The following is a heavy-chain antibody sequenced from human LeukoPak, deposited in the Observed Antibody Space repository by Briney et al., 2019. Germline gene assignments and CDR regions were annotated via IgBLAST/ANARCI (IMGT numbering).Heavy chain of an antibody. CDR3: TREVERGGSYWGGDY. V-gene: IGHV3-49*04. Sequence: GGSPRLSCIGSGFNFGEFAVNWVREGPGKGVGWVGLVTRKAYGGTAEYAASVRGRFPISRDDSKSIAYLQLTSLRSEDTAVYFCTREVERGGSYWGGDYWGEGTLVTVSS. CDR2: VTRKAYGGTA. J-gene: IGHJ4*02. CDR1: GFNFGEFA. D-gene: IGHD1-26*01.